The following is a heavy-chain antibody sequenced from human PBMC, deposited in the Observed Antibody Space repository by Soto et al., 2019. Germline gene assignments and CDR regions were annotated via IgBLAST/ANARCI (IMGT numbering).Heavy chain of an antibody. CDR3: ARADWDYGDYGWFDP. Sequence: ETLSLTCTVSGGSISSYYWSWIRQPPGKGLEWIGYIYYSGSTNYNPSLKSRVTISVDTSKNQFSLKLSSVTAADTAVYYCARADWDYGDYGWFDPWGQGTLVTVSS. V-gene: IGHV4-59*01. CDR2: IYYSGST. CDR1: GGSISSYY. J-gene: IGHJ5*02. D-gene: IGHD4-17*01.